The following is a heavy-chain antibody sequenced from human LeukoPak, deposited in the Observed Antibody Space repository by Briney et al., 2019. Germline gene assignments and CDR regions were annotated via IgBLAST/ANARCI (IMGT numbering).Heavy chain of an antibody. CDR2: IKQDGSEK. CDR3: ARVMVHDFWNPRDAFDI. Sequence: GGSLRLSCAGSGFTFSSYWMSRVRQAPGKGLEWVANIKQDGSEKYYVDSVKGRFTISRDNAKNSLYLQMNSLRAEDTAVYYCARVMVHDFWNPRDAFDIWGQGTMVTVSS. J-gene: IGHJ3*02. D-gene: IGHD3-3*01. V-gene: IGHV3-7*01. CDR1: GFTFSSYW.